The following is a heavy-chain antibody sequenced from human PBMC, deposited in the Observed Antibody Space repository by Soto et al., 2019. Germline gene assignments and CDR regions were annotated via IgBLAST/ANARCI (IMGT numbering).Heavy chain of an antibody. V-gene: IGHV1-69*13. CDR1: GGTFSSYA. Sequence: SVKVSCKASGGTFSSYAISWVRQAPGQGLEWMGGIIPIFGTANCAQKFQGRVTITADESTSTAYMELSSLRSEDTAVYYCARWLIETYYYYDSSGHHAAFDIWGQGTMVTVSS. J-gene: IGHJ3*02. CDR2: IIPIFGTA. CDR3: ARWLIETYYYYDSSGHHAAFDI. D-gene: IGHD3-22*01.